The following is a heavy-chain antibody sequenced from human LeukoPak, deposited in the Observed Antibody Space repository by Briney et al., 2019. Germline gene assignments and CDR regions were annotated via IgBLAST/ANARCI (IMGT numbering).Heavy chain of an antibody. Sequence: SETLSLTCTVSGGSISTYYWSWIRQPAGKGLEWIGRIYTSGNTNYNPSLKSRVTMSVDTSKNQFSLKLSSVTAADTAAYFCARGRAAAGTFDYWGQGTLVTVSS. V-gene: IGHV4-4*07. CDR3: ARGRAAAGTFDY. J-gene: IGHJ4*02. CDR1: GGSISTYY. D-gene: IGHD6-13*01. CDR2: IYTSGNT.